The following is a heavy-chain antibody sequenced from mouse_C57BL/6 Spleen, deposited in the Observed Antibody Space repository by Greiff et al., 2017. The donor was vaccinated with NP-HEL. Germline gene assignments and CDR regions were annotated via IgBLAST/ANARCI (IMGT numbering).Heavy chain of an antibody. D-gene: IGHD1-1*01. CDR1: GYAFSSYW. V-gene: IGHV1-80*01. CDR3: ARGGYGSSRYFDV. CDR2: IYPGDGDT. J-gene: IGHJ1*03. Sequence: VHLVESGAELVKPGASVKISCKASGYAFSSYWMNWVKQRPGKGLEWIGQIYPGDGDTSYNGKFKGKATLTADKSSSTAYMQLSSLTSEDSAVYFCARGGYGSSRYFDVWGTGTTVTVSS.